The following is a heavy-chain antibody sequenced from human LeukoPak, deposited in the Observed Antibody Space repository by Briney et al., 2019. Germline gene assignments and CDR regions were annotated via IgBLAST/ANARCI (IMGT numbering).Heavy chain of an antibody. V-gene: IGHV1-2*02. J-gene: IGHJ4*02. CDR2: INPNSGGT. Sequence: ASVKVSCKASGYTFTGYYMHWVRQAPGQGLEWMGWINPNSGGTNYAQKFQGRVTITRNTSISTAYMELSSLRSEDTAVYYCARGFWVGRLRAYFDYWGQGTLVTVSS. CDR3: ARGFWVGRLRAYFDY. CDR1: GYTFTGYY. D-gene: IGHD4-17*01.